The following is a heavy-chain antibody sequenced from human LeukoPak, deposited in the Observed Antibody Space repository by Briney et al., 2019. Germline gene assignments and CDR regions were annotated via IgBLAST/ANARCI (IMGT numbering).Heavy chain of an antibody. Sequence: GGSLRLSCAASGFTVSSNYMSWVRQAPGKGLEWVSVIYSGGSTYYADSVKGRFTISRDNSKNTLYLQMNSLRAEDTAVYYCAKDYDYGSGSYYRTHDAFDIWGQGTMVTVSS. D-gene: IGHD3-10*01. CDR3: AKDYDYGSGSYYRTHDAFDI. J-gene: IGHJ3*02. CDR2: IYSGGST. CDR1: GFTVSSNY. V-gene: IGHV3-53*01.